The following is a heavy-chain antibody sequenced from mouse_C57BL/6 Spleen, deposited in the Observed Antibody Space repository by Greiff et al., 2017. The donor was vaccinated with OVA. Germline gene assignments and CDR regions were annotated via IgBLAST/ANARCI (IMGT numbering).Heavy chain of an antibody. J-gene: IGHJ1*03. V-gene: IGHV1-52*01. CDR2: IDPSDSET. CDR1: GYTFTSYW. D-gene: IGHD2-2*01. CDR3: ATYGYEGYFDV. Sequence: VQLQQPGAELVRPGSSVKLSCKASGYTFTSYWMHWVKQRPIQGLEWIGNIDPSDSETHYNQKFKDKATLTVDKSSSTAYMQLSSLTSEDSAVYYCATYGYEGYFDVWGTGTTVTVSS.